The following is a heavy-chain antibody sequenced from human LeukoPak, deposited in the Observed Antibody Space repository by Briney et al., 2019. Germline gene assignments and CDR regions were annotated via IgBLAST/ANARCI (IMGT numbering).Heavy chain of an antibody. V-gene: IGHV4-59*01. CDR3: AREGPRGSFGY. CDR2: IYYSGST. J-gene: IGHJ4*02. Sequence: SETLSLTCTVSGGSISSYYWSWIRQPPGKGLEWIGYIYYSGSTNYNPSLKSRVTISVDTSKNQFSLKLSSVTAADTAVYYCAREGPRGSFGYWGQGTQVTVSS. D-gene: IGHD5-12*01. CDR1: GGSISSYY.